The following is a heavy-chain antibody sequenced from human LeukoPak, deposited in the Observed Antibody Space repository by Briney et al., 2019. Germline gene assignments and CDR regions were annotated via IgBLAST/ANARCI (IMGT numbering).Heavy chain of an antibody. CDR2: IWYDGSNK. J-gene: IGHJ4*02. CDR1: GFTFSSYG. D-gene: IGHD5-12*01. Sequence: GSLRLSCAASGFTFSSYGMHWVRQAPGKGLEWVAVIWYDGSNKYYADSVKGRFTISRDNSKNTLYLQMNSLRAEDTAVYYCASSRQFPKWPGPFDYWGQGTLVTVSS. V-gene: IGHV3-33*01. CDR3: ASSRQFPKWPGPFDY.